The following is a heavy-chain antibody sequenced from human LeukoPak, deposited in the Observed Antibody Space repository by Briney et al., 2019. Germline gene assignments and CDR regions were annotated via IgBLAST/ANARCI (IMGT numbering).Heavy chain of an antibody. Sequence: GGSLRLSCAASGFIFSSYSMSWVRQAPGKGLEWVSVITGSGGNTYYADSVKGRFTISRDNSKNTLYLQMNSLRAEDTAVYYCARDAGLDYWGQGTLVTVSS. CDR2: ITGSGGNT. V-gene: IGHV3-23*01. CDR3: ARDAGLDY. CDR1: GFIFSSYS. J-gene: IGHJ4*02.